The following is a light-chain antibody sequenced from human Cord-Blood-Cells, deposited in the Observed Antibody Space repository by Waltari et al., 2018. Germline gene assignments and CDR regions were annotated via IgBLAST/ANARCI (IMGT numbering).Light chain of an antibody. CDR1: QSVSSSY. J-gene: IGKJ1*01. CDR3: QQYGSSPTWT. V-gene: IGKV3-20*01. CDR2: GAS. Sequence: EIVLTQSPGTLSLSPGERATLSCRASQSVSSSYLAWYQQKPGQAPRLLSYGASSRATGIPDRFSGSGSGTDFTLTISRLEPEDFAVYYCQQYGSSPTWTFGQGTKGEIK.